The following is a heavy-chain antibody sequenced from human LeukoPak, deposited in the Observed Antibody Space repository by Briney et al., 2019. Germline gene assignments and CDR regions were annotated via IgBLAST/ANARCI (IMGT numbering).Heavy chain of an antibody. V-gene: IGHV3-73*01. CDR2: IRSKPNNYAT. J-gene: IGHJ6*03. Sequence: GGSLRLSCAASGFAFSRPAMHWLRQAPGKGLEWVGRIRSKPNNYATTYSASVEGRFTISRDDSKNMTFLQMNSLQAEDTAVYYCAHVGLTMDGGVVTYYYYMEVWGKGPTVIV. CDR3: AHVGLTMDGGVVTYYYYMEV. CDR1: GFAFSRPA. D-gene: IGHD3-16*01.